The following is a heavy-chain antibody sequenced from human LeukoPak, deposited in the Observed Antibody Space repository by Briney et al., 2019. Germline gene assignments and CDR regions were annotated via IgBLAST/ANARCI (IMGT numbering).Heavy chain of an antibody. CDR2: IYYSGST. CDR1: GGSNSSYY. V-gene: IGHV4-59*08. J-gene: IGHJ6*02. CDR3: ARHYYYYYGMDV. Sequence: SETLSLTCTVSGGSNSSYYWSWIRQPPGKGLEWIGYIYYSGSTNYNPSLKSRVTISVDTSKNQFSLKLSSVTAADTAVYYCARHYYYYYGMDVWGQGTTVTVSS.